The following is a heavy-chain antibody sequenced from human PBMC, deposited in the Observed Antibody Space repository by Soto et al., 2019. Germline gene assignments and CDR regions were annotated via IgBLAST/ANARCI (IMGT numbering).Heavy chain of an antibody. CDR3: ARVVPRYYYGMDV. J-gene: IGHJ6*02. D-gene: IGHD3-10*01. CDR2: IYHSGRT. CDR1: GGSISSGGYS. Sequence: QLQLQESGSGLVKPSQTLSLTCAVSGGSISSGGYSWSWIRQPPGKGLEWIGYIYHSGRTYYNPSLKSRVTISVDRSKDQSSLKLSSVTAADTAVYYCARVVPRYYYGMDVWGQGTTVTVSS. V-gene: IGHV4-30-2*01.